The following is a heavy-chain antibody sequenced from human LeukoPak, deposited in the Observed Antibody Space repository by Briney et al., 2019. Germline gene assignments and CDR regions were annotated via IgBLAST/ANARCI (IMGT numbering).Heavy chain of an antibody. CDR2: IIPIFGTA. CDR1: GGTFSRYA. Sequence: SVKVSCKASGGTFSRYAISWVRQAPGQGLEWMGGIIPIFGTANCAQKFQGRVTITTDESTSTAYMELSSLRSEDTAVYYCARVETYWYFDLWGRGTLVTVSS. J-gene: IGHJ2*01. CDR3: ARVETYWYFDL. V-gene: IGHV1-69*05.